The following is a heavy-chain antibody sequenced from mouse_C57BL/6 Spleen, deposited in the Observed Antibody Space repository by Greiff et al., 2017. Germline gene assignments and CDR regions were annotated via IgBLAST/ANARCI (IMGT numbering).Heavy chain of an antibody. Sequence: EVQLQQSGEGLVKPGGSLKLSCAASGFTFSSYAMSWVRQTPEKRLEWVAYISSGGDYIYYADTVKGRFTISRANARNTLYLQMSSLKSEDTAMDYCARGGGVDGGDYAMDYWGQGTSVTVSS. CDR1: GFTFSSYA. J-gene: IGHJ4*01. V-gene: IGHV5S21*01. CDR2: ISSGGDYI. CDR3: ARGGGVDGGDYAMDY.